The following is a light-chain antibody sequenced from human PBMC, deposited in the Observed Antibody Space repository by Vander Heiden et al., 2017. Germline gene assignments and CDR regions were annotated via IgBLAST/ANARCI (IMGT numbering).Light chain of an antibody. Sequence: IVLTQSPGTLSLSPGERVTLSCKASETVENNYVAWYQQKPGRVPRVLLYGASSRVPGIPGRFSGSGSGTDFTLTISRLEPEDFAVYYCQHYSASPWTFGQGTKVEIK. V-gene: IGKV3-20*01. CDR2: GAS. CDR3: QHYSASPWT. J-gene: IGKJ1*01. CDR1: ETVENNY.